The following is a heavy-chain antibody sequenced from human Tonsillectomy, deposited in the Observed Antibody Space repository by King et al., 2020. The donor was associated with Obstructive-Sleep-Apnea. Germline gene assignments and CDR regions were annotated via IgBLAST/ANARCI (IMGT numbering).Heavy chain of an antibody. CDR2: IYHTGST. Sequence: QLQESGSGLVKPSQTLSLTCAVSGGSISSGGYSWNWIRQPPGQGLEWIGYIYHTGSTYYNPSLKYRVTISLDRSKNPFSLKLSSVTAADTAVYYCARGLNYYDSPKTFDVWGQGTMVTVSS. V-gene: IGHV4-30-2*01. J-gene: IGHJ3*01. D-gene: IGHD3-22*01. CDR1: GGSISSGGYS. CDR3: ARGLNYYDSPKTFDV.